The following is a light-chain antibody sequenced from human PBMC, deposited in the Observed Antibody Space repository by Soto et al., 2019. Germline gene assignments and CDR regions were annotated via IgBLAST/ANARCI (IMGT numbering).Light chain of an antibody. Sequence: EIVLTQSPGTLSLSPGERATLSCRASQSVSSSYLAWYQQKPGQAPRLLIYGASSRATGIPDRFSGSGSGTDFTLNISRLEPEDFAVYYCQQYGSSVFGQGTKVEIK. J-gene: IGKJ1*01. V-gene: IGKV3-20*01. CDR2: GAS. CDR3: QQYGSSV. CDR1: QSVSSSY.